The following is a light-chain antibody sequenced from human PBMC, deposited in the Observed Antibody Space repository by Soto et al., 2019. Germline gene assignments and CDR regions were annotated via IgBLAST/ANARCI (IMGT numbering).Light chain of an antibody. CDR2: GAS. Sequence: EIVMTHSPATVPVSPGEIVTLSCRASQRVSIDLAWYQQKPGQAPRLLIYGASTRATDIPPSFTGSGSGTEFTRTISSLQSEDIAVYYCQQYNKWPQTFGQGTKVDIK. CDR1: QRVSID. CDR3: QQYNKWPQT. J-gene: IGKJ1*01. V-gene: IGKV3-15*01.